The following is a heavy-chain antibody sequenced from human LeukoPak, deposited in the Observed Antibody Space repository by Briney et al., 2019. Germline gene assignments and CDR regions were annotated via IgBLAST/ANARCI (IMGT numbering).Heavy chain of an antibody. Sequence: PGGSLRLSCAASGFTFTTYWTTWVRQAPGKGLEWVANINQDGSEKYYVDSVKGRFTISRDNAKNSLYLQMNSLRAEDTAVYYCARGRDTFDIWGQGTMVTVSS. CDR3: ARGRDTFDI. J-gene: IGHJ3*02. CDR1: GFTFTTYW. V-gene: IGHV3-7*01. CDR2: INQDGSEK.